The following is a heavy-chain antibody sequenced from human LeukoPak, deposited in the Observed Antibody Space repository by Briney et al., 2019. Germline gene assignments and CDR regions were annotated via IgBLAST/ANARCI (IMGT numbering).Heavy chain of an antibody. V-gene: IGHV4-34*01. D-gene: IGHD2-2*01. CDR2: INHSGST. CDR3: ARQVNPGYCSSTSCYQDV. Sequence: SETLSLTCAVYGGSFSGYYWSWIRQPPGKGLEWIGEINHSGSTNYNPSLKSRVTISVDTSKNQFSLKLSSVTAADTAVYYCARQVNPGYCSSTSCYQDVWGKGTTVTVSS. CDR1: GGSFSGYY. J-gene: IGHJ6*04.